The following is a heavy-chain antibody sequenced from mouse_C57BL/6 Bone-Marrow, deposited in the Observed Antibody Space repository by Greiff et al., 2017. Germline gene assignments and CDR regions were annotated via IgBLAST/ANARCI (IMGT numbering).Heavy chain of an antibody. J-gene: IGHJ3*01. Sequence: EVQLVESGAELVRPGASVKLSCTASGFNIKDDYMHWVKQRPEQGLEWIGWIDPENGDTEYASKFQGKATITADTSSNTAYLQLSSLTSEDTAVYYCTYYYGSSYAFAYWGQGTLVTVSA. D-gene: IGHD1-1*01. CDR2: IDPENGDT. CDR3: TYYYGSSYAFAY. CDR1: GFNIKDDY. V-gene: IGHV14-4*01.